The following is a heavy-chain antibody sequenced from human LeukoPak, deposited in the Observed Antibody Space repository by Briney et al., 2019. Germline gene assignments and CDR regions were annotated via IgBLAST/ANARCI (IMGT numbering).Heavy chain of an antibody. Sequence: PGGSLRLSCAASGFTFSSYSMNWVRQAPGKGLEWVSSISSSSSYIYYADSVKGRFTISRDNSKNTLYLQMNSLRAEDTAVYYCAKVGSGGIDYWGQGTLVTVSS. CDR3: AKVGSGGIDY. CDR2: ISSSSSYI. V-gene: IGHV3-21*04. CDR1: GFTFSSYS. J-gene: IGHJ4*02. D-gene: IGHD2-15*01.